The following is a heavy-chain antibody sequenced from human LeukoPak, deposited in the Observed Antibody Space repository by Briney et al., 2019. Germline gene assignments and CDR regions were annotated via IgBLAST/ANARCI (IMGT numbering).Heavy chain of an antibody. CDR3: ARARYEVAALLYYFDY. J-gene: IGHJ4*02. D-gene: IGHD2-15*01. CDR2: IIPILGIA. Sequence: SVKVSCKASGGTFINYSITWVRQAPGQGLEWMGRIIPILGIANYAQKFQGRVTITADKSTSTAYMELSSLRSEDTAVYYCARARYEVAALLYYFDYWGQGTLVTVSS. V-gene: IGHV1-69*04. CDR1: GGTFINYS.